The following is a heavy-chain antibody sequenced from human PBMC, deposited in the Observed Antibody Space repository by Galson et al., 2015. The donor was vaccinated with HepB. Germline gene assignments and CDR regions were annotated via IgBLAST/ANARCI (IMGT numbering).Heavy chain of an antibody. Sequence: SLRLSCAASEFTFSDYYMTWIRQAPGKGLEWVSYISSSTSYTNYADSVKGRFTISRDNAKNSLFLQMNSLRAEDTAVYYCARMRDYDSSGYYSAPFDYWGQGTLVTVSS. CDR1: EFTFSDYY. CDR2: ISSSTSYT. D-gene: IGHD3-22*01. CDR3: ARMRDYDSSGYYSAPFDY. V-gene: IGHV3-11*06. J-gene: IGHJ4*02.